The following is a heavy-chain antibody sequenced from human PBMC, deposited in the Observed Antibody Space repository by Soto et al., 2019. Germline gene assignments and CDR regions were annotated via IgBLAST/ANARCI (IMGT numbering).Heavy chain of an antibody. CDR2: ISGGGGST. V-gene: IGHV3-23*01. D-gene: IGHD3-9*01. J-gene: IGHJ4*02. CDR1: GFTFSLSA. Sequence: EVQLLESGGGFVQPGESLRLSCVASGFTFSLSAMSWVRQAPGRGLEWVSSISGGGGSTEYTDSVKGRFTISRDNSKDTVHLQMNSLRAEDTAVYYCAKGPEYDILTGCDYWGQGVLVTVSS. CDR3: AKGPEYDILTGCDY.